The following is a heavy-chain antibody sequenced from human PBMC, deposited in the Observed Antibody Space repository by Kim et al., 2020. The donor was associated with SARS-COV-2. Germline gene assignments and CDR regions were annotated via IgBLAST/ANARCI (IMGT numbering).Heavy chain of an antibody. CDR3: ARGSRGYSYGYFRGWFDP. CDR2: INHSGST. J-gene: IGHJ5*02. D-gene: IGHD5-18*01. Sequence: SETLSLTCAVYGGSFSGYYWSWIRQPPGKGLEWIGEINHSGSTNYNPSLKSRVTISVDTSKNQFSLKLSSVTAADTAVYYCARGSRGYSYGYFRGWFDPWGQGTLVTVSS. CDR1: GGSFSGYY. V-gene: IGHV4-34*01.